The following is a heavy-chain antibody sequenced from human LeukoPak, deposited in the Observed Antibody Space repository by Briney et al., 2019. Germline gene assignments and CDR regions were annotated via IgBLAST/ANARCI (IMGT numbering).Heavy chain of an antibody. V-gene: IGHV3-53*01. CDR3: ARVPYSSGWYFDY. CDR2: IYSGGST. J-gene: IGHJ4*02. CDR1: GFTVSSNY. D-gene: IGHD6-19*01. Sequence: GGSLRLSCAASGFTVSSNYMSWXRQVPGKGLEXVSVIYSGGSTYYADXVKGRXTISXDNSKNTLYLQMNRLRGEDTAVHYCARVPYSSGWYFDYWGQGTLVTVSS.